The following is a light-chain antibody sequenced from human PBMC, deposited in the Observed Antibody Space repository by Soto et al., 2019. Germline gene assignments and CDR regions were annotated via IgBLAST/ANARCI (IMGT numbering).Light chain of an antibody. J-gene: IGKJ3*01. CDR3: QKDNSVPL. Sequence: DIQMTQSPSSLSASVGDRVTITCRASQSISTYIAWYHQKPGQAPKLLISAASTLKSGVPSRFSGSGSGTAFTITISSVQAEDVATYTWQKDNSVPLFGPGTKVDIK. V-gene: IGKV1-27*01. CDR1: QSISTY. CDR2: AAS.